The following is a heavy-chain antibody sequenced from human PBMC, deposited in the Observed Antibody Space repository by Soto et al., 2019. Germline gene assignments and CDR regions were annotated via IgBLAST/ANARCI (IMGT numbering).Heavy chain of an antibody. D-gene: IGHD6-13*01. CDR3: ARDSSSRVNWFDP. Sequence: SETLSLTCTVSGGSISSGDYYWSWIRQPPGKGLEWIGYIYYSGSTYYNPSLKSRVTISVDTSKNQFSLKLSSVTAADTAVYYCARDSSSRVNWFDPWGQGTLVTVSS. CDR1: GGSISSGDYY. CDR2: IYYSGST. J-gene: IGHJ5*02. V-gene: IGHV4-30-4*01.